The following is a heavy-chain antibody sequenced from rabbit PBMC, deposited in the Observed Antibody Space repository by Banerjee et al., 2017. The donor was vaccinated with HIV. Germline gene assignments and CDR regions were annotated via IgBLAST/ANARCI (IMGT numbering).Heavy chain of an antibody. V-gene: IGHV1S45*01. D-gene: IGHD6-1*01. CDR1: GFSFSSGYW. J-gene: IGHJ4*01. CDR2: IDAGSNGNT. Sequence: QLEESGGDLVKPEGSLTLTCTASGFSFSSGYWICWIRQAPGKGLEWIACIDAGSNGNTYYASWAKGRFTVSKTSSTTVTLQMTSLTAADTATYFCAREEYVGYGYANLWGQGTLVTVS. CDR3: AREEYVGYGYANL.